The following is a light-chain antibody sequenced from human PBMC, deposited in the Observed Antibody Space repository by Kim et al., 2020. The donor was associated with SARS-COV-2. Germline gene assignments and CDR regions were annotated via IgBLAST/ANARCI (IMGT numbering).Light chain of an antibody. J-gene: IGLJ1*01. CDR3: CSYAGSSTFPYV. CDR2: EVS. CDR1: SSDVGSYNL. Sequence: ITISCTGTSSDVGSYNLVSWYQQHPGKAPKLMIYEVSKRPSGVSNRFSGSKSGNTASLTISGLQAEDEADYYCCSYAGSSTFPYVFGTGTKVTVL. V-gene: IGLV2-23*02.